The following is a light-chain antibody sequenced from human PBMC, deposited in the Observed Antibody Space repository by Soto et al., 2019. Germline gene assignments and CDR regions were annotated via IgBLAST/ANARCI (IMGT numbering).Light chain of an antibody. Sequence: EVVLTQSPAILYLSPGERATLSCRASQSVKSSLAWYQQKPGQPPRLLIYDASHRATGIPARFSGSGSGTDFTLTISRLEPEDVAVYFCQQRSNWPPVTFGGGTKVQI. J-gene: IGKJ4*01. CDR3: QQRSNWPPVT. V-gene: IGKV3-11*01. CDR1: QSVKSS. CDR2: DAS.